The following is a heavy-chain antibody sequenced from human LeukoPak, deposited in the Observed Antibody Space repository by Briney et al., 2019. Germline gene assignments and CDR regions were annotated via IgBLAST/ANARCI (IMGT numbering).Heavy chain of an antibody. V-gene: IGHV3-53*01. J-gene: IGHJ4*02. CDR1: GFTVSSNY. CDR2: IYSGGSA. CDR3: ATHILFWSGLFDS. Sequence: AGGSLRLSCAASGFTVSSNYMSWVRQAPGKGLEWVSVIYSGGSAYYADSVRGRFTISRDNSKNTLYLQMDDLRAEDSAVYYCATHILFWSGLFDSWGQGALVSVSS. D-gene: IGHD3-3*01.